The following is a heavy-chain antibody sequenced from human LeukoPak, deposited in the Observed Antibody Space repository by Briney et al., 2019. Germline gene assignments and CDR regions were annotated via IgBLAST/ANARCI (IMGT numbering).Heavy chain of an antibody. V-gene: IGHV1-24*01. CDR2: FDPEDGET. Sequence: ASVKVSCKVSEYTLTELSMHWVRQAPGKGLEWMGGFDPEDGETTCAQKFQGRVTMTEDTSTDTAYMELSSLRSEDTAVYYCATGRSGLSDAFDIWGQGTMVTVSA. CDR3: ATGRSGLSDAFDI. D-gene: IGHD3-10*01. J-gene: IGHJ3*02. CDR1: EYTLTELS.